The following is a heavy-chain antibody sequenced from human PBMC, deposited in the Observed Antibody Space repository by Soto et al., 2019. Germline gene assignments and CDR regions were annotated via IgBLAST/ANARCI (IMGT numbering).Heavy chain of an antibody. Sequence: QITLNESGPTVVRPTETLTLTCRFSGFSLTTSGVGVGWIRQSPGKAPEWLALIYWDDDKRYSASLKSRLTITKDTSKNQVVLTLSDLDPTDTATYYCAHRVLRTVFGLVTTTAIYFDFWGQGTPVVVSS. CDR2: IYWDDDK. V-gene: IGHV2-5*02. CDR3: AHRVLRTVFGLVTTTAIYFDF. CDR1: GFSLTTSGVG. J-gene: IGHJ4*02. D-gene: IGHD3-3*01.